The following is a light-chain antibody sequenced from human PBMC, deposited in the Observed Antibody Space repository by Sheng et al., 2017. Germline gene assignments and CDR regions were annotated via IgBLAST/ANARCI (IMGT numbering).Light chain of an antibody. Sequence: EIVLTQSPATLSLSPGERATLSCRASQSVRSNLAWYQQKPGQAPNLLIYGASTRATGIPARFSGSGSGTEFTLTISSLQSEDFGVYYCQQYNDWPPITFGQGTRLEIK. J-gene: IGKJ5*01. CDR3: QQYNDWPPIT. V-gene: IGKV3D-15*01. CDR2: GAS. CDR1: QSVRSN.